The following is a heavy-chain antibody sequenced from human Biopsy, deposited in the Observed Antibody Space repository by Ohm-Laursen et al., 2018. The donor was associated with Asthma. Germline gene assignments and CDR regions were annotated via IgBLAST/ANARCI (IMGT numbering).Heavy chain of an antibody. D-gene: IGHD2-2*01. CDR1: GGTFNTYV. J-gene: IGHJ4*02. V-gene: IGHV1-69*13. CDR3: ARKAGSCISRTCYSLDF. CDR2: ITSVFGTT. Sequence: ASVKVSCKSLGGTFNTYVIGWVRQVPGQGLEWMGGITSVFGTTTYPQKFQDRVTITADDSTSTVYMELSSLRSEDTAVYYCARKAGSCISRTCYSLDFWGEGTLVTVSS.